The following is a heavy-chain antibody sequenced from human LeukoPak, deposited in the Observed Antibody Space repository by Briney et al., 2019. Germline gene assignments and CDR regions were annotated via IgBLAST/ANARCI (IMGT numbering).Heavy chain of an antibody. CDR3: AKDRENYFDY. CDR1: GDSISSYY. D-gene: IGHD1-26*01. V-gene: IGHV4-59*01. Sequence: PSETLSLTCTVSGDSISSYYWSWIRQPPGKGLEWIGYIYYSGSTNYNPSLKSRVTISVDTSKNQFSLKLSSVTAADTAVYYCAKDRENYFDYWGQGTLVTVSS. CDR2: IYYSGST. J-gene: IGHJ4*02.